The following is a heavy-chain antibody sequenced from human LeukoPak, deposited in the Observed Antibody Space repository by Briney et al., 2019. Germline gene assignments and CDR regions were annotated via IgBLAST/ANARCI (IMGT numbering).Heavy chain of an antibody. V-gene: IGHV4-61*02. D-gene: IGHD5-18*01. CDR2: IYTSGST. J-gene: IGHJ4*02. Sequence: SETLSLTCTVSGGSISSGSYYWSWIRQPAGKGLEWIGRIYTSGSTYYNPSLKSRVTISVDRSKNQFSLKLSSVTAADTAVYYCARAGVDTESFDYWGQGTLVTVSS. CDR1: GGSISSGSYY. CDR3: ARAGVDTESFDY.